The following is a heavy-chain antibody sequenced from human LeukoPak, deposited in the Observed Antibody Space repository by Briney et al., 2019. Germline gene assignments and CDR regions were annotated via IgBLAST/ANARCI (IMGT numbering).Heavy chain of an antibody. CDR2: INHSGST. J-gene: IGHJ4*02. CDR1: GGSFSGYY. Sequence: SETLSLTCAVYGGSFSGYYWSWIRQPPGKGLEWIGEINHSGSTNYNPSLKSRVTISVDTSKNQFSLKLSSVTAADTAVYYCARKRITIFGVVINGFDYWGQGILVTVSS. CDR3: ARKRITIFGVVINGFDY. D-gene: IGHD3-3*01. V-gene: IGHV4-34*01.